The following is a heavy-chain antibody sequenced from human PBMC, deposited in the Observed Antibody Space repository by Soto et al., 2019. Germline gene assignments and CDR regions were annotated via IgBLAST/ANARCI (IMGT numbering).Heavy chain of an antibody. CDR1: GGSISSSSYY. CDR2: IYYSGST. D-gene: IGHD3-3*01. CDR3: ARHSDDFWSGYLFDY. Sequence: PSETLSLTCTVSGGSISSSSYYWGWIRQPPGKGLEWIGSIYYSGSTYYNPSLKSRVTISVDTSKNQFSLKLSSVTAADTAVYYCARHSDDFWSGYLFDYWGQGTLVTSPQ. V-gene: IGHV4-39*01. J-gene: IGHJ4*02.